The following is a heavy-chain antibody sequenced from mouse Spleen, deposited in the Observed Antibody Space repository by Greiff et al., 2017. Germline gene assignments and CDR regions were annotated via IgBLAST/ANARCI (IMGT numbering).Heavy chain of an antibody. CDR1: GYTFTSYW. CDR3: ARSLYDGYPHYYAMDY. V-gene: IGHV1-53*01. J-gene: IGHJ4*01. Sequence: QVQLQQPGTELVKPGASVKLSCKASGYTFTSYWMHWVKQRPGQGLEWIGNINPSNGGTNYNEKFKSKATLTVDKSSSTAYMQLSSLTSEDSAVYYCARSLYDGYPHYYAMDYWGQGTSVTVSS. D-gene: IGHD2-3*01. CDR2: INPSNGGT.